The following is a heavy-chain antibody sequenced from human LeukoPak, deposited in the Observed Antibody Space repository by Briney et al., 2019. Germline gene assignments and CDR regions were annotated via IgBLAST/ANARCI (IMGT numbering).Heavy chain of an antibody. D-gene: IGHD3-10*01. CDR2: ISYDGSNK. CDR3: ARDGSPLFGEYYMDV. CDR1: GFTFSSYA. V-gene: IGHV3-30*16. J-gene: IGHJ6*03. Sequence: PGGSLRLSCTASGFTFSSYAMPWVRQAPGKGLKWVAVISYDGSNKYYADSVNSRFTISRDNSKNTLYLQMNSLRAEDTGVDYCARDGSPLFGEYYMDVWGKGTMVTVSS.